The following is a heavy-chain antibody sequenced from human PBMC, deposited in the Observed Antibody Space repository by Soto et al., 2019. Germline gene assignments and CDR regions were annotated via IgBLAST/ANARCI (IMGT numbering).Heavy chain of an antibody. CDR2: IWYDGSNK. D-gene: IGHD1-1*01. Sequence: GGSLRLSCAASGFTFSSYGMHWVRQAPGKGLEWVAVIWYDGSNKYYADSVKGRFTISRDNSKNTLYLQMNSLRAEDTAVYYCARETPSAPRLDYWGQGTLVTVSS. CDR3: ARETPSAPRLDY. V-gene: IGHV3-33*01. CDR1: GFTFSSYG. J-gene: IGHJ4*02.